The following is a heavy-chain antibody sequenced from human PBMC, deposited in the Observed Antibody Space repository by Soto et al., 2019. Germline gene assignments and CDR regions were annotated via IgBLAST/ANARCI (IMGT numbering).Heavy chain of an antibody. V-gene: IGHV2-5*02. CDR2: IFWDDDK. J-gene: IGHJ5*02. Sequence: QITLKESGPTLVKPTQTLTLTCTFSGFSLRASGVGVGWIRQPPGKALEWLAVIFWDDDKRYSPSLKSRLTITRDTSENQVVLTMSNMDPVDTATYYCAHETPWFGELTWGQGTLVTVSP. D-gene: IGHD3-10*01. CDR1: GFSLRASGVG. CDR3: AHETPWFGELT.